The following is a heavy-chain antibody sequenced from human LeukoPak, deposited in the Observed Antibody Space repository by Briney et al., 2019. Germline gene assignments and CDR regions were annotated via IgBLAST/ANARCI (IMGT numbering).Heavy chain of an antibody. J-gene: IGHJ4*02. CDR3: ARLVWFGGFDY. Sequence: SSETLSLTCTVSGGSISSYYWSWIRQPPGKGLEWIGYIYYSGSTNYNPSLKSRVTISVDTSKNQFSLKLSSVTAADTAVYYCARLVWFGGFDYWGQGTLVTVSS. CDR1: GGSISSYY. CDR2: IYYSGST. D-gene: IGHD3-10*01. V-gene: IGHV4-59*08.